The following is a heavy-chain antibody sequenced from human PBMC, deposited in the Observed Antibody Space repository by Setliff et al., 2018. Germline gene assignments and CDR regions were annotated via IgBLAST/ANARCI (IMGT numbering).Heavy chain of an antibody. CDR3: VRTDYSDGRYSMDV. D-gene: IGHD6-19*01. J-gene: IGHJ6*03. Sequence: KTSETLSLTCAVSGDSISSGNWWSWVRQPPEKGLEWIGEINHSGNTNYNPSLKSRVTISVDKSTNQFSLKLNSVTAADTAVYYCVRTDYSDGRYSMDVWGKGTTVTV. CDR2: INHSGNT. V-gene: IGHV4-4*02. CDR1: GDSISSGNW.